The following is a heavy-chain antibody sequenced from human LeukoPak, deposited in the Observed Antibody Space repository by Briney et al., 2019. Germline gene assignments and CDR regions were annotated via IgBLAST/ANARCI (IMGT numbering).Heavy chain of an antibody. CDR2: IRSKANSYAT. Sequence: GGSLRLSCAASGFTFSGSAMHWVRQASGKGLEWVGRIRSKANSYATAYAASVKGRFTISRDDSKNTAYLQMNSLKTEDTAVYYCARAGGSSSWYRYWGQGTLVTVSS. J-gene: IGHJ4*02. CDR3: ARAGGSSSWYRY. D-gene: IGHD6-13*01. V-gene: IGHV3-73*01. CDR1: GFTFSGSA.